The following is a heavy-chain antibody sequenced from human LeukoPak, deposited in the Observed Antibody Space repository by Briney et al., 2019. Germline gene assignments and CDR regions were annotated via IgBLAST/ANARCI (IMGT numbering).Heavy chain of an antibody. J-gene: IGHJ5*02. D-gene: IGHD6-19*01. Sequence: PGRSLRLSCAASGFTFDDYAMHWVRQVPGKGLEWVSGISWNSGTITYADSVKGRFTISRDNAKNSLYLQMNSLRAEDTAVYYCASSGWTYDNWFDPWGQGTLVTVSS. V-gene: IGHV3-9*01. CDR1: GFTFDDYA. CDR2: ISWNSGTI. CDR3: ASSGWTYDNWFDP.